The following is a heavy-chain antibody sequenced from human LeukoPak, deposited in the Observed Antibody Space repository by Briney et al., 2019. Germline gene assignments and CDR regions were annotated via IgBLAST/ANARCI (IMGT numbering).Heavy chain of an antibody. CDR2: LYTGGTI. J-gene: IGHJ4*02. CDR3: AKDPHNSGSGSHFDS. CDR1: GFSVKTNY. D-gene: IGHD3-10*01. V-gene: IGHV3-66*01. Sequence: GGSLRLSCAASGFSVKTNYMSWVPQAPGKGLEWVSVLYTGGTIRYADSVRGRFTISKDRTKNTLFLQMDSLSVEDTAVYYCAKDPHNSGSGSHFDSWGRGTLVTVSS.